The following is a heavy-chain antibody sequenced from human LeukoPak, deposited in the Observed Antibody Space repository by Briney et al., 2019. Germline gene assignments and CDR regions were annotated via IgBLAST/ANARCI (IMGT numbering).Heavy chain of an antibody. CDR1: GGSVSSGSYY. CDR2: IYYSGST. J-gene: IGHJ5*02. V-gene: IGHV4-61*01. CDR3: ARGPLIPATAIDNWFDP. Sequence: SETLSLTCTVSGGSVSSGSYYWRWIRQPPGKGLEWIGYIYYSGSTSYNPSLKSRVTISLDTSKNQFSLKLSSVTAADTAVYYCARGPLIPATAIDNWFDPWGQGTLVTVSS. D-gene: IGHD2-2*02.